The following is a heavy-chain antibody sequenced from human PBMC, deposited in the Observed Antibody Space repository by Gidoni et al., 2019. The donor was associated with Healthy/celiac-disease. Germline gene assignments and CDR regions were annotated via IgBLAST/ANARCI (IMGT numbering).Heavy chain of an antibody. CDR2: ISSSSSYI. J-gene: IGHJ6*02. D-gene: IGHD3-10*01. CDR3: ARDGVDYYGMDV. Sequence: VQLVESGGGLVKPGGSLRLSCAASGFTFSSYSMNWVRQAPGKGLEWVSSISSSSSYIYYADSVKGRFTISRDNAKNSLYLQMNSLRAEDTAVYYCARDGVDYYGMDVWGQGTTVTVSS. CDR1: GFTFSSYS. V-gene: IGHV3-21*01.